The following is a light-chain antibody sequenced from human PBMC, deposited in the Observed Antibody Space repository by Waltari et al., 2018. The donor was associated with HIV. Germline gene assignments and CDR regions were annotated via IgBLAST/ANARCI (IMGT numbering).Light chain of an antibody. CDR2: DLT. V-gene: IGLV2-11*01. Sequence: QSALTQPRSVSGSPGQSVTISCTGTSSDIGGHNYVSWYQQLPGKVPKLMIYDLTNRPSGVPVRFSGSKSGNTASLTISGLQAENEADYYCCSFAGSYTWLFGGGTKQTVL. J-gene: IGLJ2*01. CDR1: SSDIGGHNY. CDR3: CSFAGSYTWL.